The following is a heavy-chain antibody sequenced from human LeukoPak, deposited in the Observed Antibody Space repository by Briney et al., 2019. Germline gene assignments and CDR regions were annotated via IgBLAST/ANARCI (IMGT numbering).Heavy chain of an antibody. CDR3: ARVRRWKNWYFDL. Sequence: PSETLSLTCAVYGGSFSGYYWSWIRQPPGKGLGWIGEINHSGSTNYNPSLKSRVTISVDTSKNQFSLKLSSVTAADMAVYYCARVRRWKNWYFDLWGRGTLVTVSS. V-gene: IGHV4-34*01. J-gene: IGHJ2*01. CDR1: GGSFSGYY. D-gene: IGHD1-1*01. CDR2: INHSGST.